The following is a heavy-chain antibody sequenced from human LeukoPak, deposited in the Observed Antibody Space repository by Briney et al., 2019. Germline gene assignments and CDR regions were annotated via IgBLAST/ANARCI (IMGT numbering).Heavy chain of an antibody. D-gene: IGHD2-15*01. CDR2: ISAYNGNT. Sequence: ASVKLSCKSSGYTFTSYGVSWVRQAPGQGLEWMGWISAYNGNTNYAQNLQGRVTITTDTSTSTAYMELRSLRSDDTAVYYCAREQSCSGGRCYHPFDYWGQGTLVTVSS. CDR1: GYTFTSYG. J-gene: IGHJ4*02. CDR3: AREQSCSGGRCYHPFDY. V-gene: IGHV1-18*01.